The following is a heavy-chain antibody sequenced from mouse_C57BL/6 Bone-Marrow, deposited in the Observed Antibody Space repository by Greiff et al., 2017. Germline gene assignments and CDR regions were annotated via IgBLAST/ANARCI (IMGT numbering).Heavy chain of an antibody. CDR3: DKSVTTVARHYYAMDY. Sequence: VQLQQPGAELVKPGASVKLSCKASGYTFTSYWMHWVKQRPGRGLEWIGRIDPNSGGTKYNEKFKSKATLTVDKPSSTAYMQLSSLTSEDSAVYYCDKSVTTVARHYYAMDYWGQGTSVTVSS. V-gene: IGHV1-72*01. CDR2: IDPNSGGT. J-gene: IGHJ4*01. D-gene: IGHD1-1*01. CDR1: GYTFTSYW.